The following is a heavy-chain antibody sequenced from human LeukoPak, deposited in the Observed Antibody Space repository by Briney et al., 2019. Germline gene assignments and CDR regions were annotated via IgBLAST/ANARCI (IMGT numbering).Heavy chain of an antibody. D-gene: IGHD3-9*01. CDR2: IYTSGST. V-gene: IGHV4-4*07. CDR1: GGSISSYY. J-gene: IGHJ4*02. CDR3: ARDGSVDYDILTGYYNVRGGFDY. Sequence: SETLSLTCTVSGGSISSYYWSWIRQPAGKGLEWIGRIYTSGSTNYNPSLKSRVTMSVDTSKNQFSLKLSSVTAADTAVYYCARDGSVDYDILTGYYNVRGGFDYWGQGTLVTVSS.